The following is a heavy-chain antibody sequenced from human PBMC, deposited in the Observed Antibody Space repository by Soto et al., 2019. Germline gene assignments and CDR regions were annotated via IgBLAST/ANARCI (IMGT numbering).Heavy chain of an antibody. CDR3: ARMRTYYDILTGYPRYNWFDP. J-gene: IGHJ5*02. CDR2: IDWDDDK. CDR1: GFSLSTSGMC. D-gene: IGHD3-9*01. Sequence: GSGPTLVKPTQTLTLTCTFSGFSLSTSGMCVSWIRQPPGKALEWLALIDWDDDKYYSTSLKTRLTIXKDTSKNQVVLTMTNMDPVDTATYYCARMRTYYDILTGYPRYNWFDPWGQGTLVTVSS. V-gene: IGHV2-70*01.